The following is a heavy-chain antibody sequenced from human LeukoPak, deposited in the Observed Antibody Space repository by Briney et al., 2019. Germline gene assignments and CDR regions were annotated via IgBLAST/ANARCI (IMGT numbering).Heavy chain of an antibody. CDR2: IYYSGST. D-gene: IGHD3-10*01. CDR1: GGSISSSSYY. V-gene: IGHV4-39*07. J-gene: IGHJ4*02. Sequence: SETLSLTCTVSGGSISSSSYYWGWFRQPPGKGLEWIGSIYYSGSTYYNPSLKSRVTISVDTSENQFSLRLSSVTAADTAVYYCARAKYYYGSGSPYYFDYWGQGTLVTVSS. CDR3: ARAKYYYGSGSPYYFDY.